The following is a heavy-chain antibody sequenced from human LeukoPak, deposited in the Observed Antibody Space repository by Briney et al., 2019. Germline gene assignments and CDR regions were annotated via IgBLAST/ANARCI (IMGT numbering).Heavy chain of an antibody. CDR2: ISGSGGST. J-gene: IGHJ5*02. Sequence: GGSLRLSCSASGFTFSSYAMSWVRQAPGKGLEWVSAISGSGGSTYYADSVKGRFTISRDNSKNTLYLQMNSLRAEDTAVYYCATLTTVTTDNWFDPWGQGTLVTVSS. D-gene: IGHD4-11*01. V-gene: IGHV3-23*01. CDR1: GFTFSSYA. CDR3: ATLTTVTTDNWFDP.